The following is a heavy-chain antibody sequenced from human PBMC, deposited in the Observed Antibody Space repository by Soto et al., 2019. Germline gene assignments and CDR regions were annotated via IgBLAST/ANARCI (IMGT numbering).Heavy chain of an antibody. J-gene: IGHJ3*02. CDR3: ATLGYCTNGVCYGGAFDI. CDR1: GYTLTELS. Sequence: GASVKVSCKVSGYTLTELSMHWVRQAPGKGLEWMGGFGPEDGETIYAQKFQGRVTMTEDTSTDTAYMELSSLRSEDTAVYYCATLGYCTNGVCYGGAFDIWGQGTMVTVSS. CDR2: FGPEDGET. D-gene: IGHD2-8*01. V-gene: IGHV1-24*01.